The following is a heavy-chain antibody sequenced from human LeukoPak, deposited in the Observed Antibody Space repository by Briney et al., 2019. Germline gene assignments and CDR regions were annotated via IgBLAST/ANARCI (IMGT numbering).Heavy chain of an antibody. V-gene: IGHV4-59*08. Sequence: SETLSLTCTVSGGSISSYYWSWIRQPPGKGLEWIGYICYSGSTNYNPSLKSRVTISVDTSKNQFSLKLSSVTAADTAVYYCARYSYGVDYWGQGTLVTVSS. J-gene: IGHJ4*02. CDR2: ICYSGST. CDR3: ARYSYGVDY. D-gene: IGHD5-18*01. CDR1: GGSISSYY.